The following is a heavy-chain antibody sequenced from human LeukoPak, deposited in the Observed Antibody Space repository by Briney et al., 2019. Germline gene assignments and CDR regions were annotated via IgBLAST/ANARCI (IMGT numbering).Heavy chain of an antibody. CDR3: ARDPTTQTFDY. Sequence: ASVKVSCKASGYTFTSYGITWVRQAPGQGLEWMGWISTYNGNTNYAQKLQGRVTMTTDTSTTTAYMELRSLTSDDTAVYYCARDPTTQTFDYWGQGTLVTVSS. J-gene: IGHJ4*02. V-gene: IGHV1-18*01. CDR2: ISTYNGNT. D-gene: IGHD4-11*01. CDR1: GYTFTSYG.